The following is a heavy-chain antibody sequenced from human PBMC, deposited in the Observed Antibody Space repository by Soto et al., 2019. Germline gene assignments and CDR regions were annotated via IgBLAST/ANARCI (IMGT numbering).Heavy chain of an antibody. J-gene: IGHJ6*02. CDR2: IKNKDNGYTT. Sequence: GALRLSCAASGFTFSDHYMDWVRQAPGKGLEWVGRIKNKDNGYTTQYTASVNGRFAISRDDSMRSLVLQMNRLKTDDTAVYFCTRGGIWFDDSLDYGMDVWGQGTTVTVSS. D-gene: IGHD6-13*01. V-gene: IGHV3-72*01. CDR1: GFTFSDHY. CDR3: TRGGIWFDDSLDYGMDV.